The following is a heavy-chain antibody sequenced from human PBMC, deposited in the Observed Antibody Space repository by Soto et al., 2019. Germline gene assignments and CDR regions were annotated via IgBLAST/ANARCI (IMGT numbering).Heavy chain of an antibody. CDR3: ARVSCSSTSCPNNYYYYYMDV. D-gene: IGHD2-2*01. Sequence: ASVKVSCKASGYSFTSYGISWVRQAPGQGLEWMGWIGAYNGNTNYAQKLQGRVTMTTDTSTSTAYMELRSLRSDDTAVYYCARVSCSSTSCPNNYYYYYMDVWGKGTTVTVSS. J-gene: IGHJ6*03. CDR2: IGAYNGNT. CDR1: GYSFTSYG. V-gene: IGHV1-18*01.